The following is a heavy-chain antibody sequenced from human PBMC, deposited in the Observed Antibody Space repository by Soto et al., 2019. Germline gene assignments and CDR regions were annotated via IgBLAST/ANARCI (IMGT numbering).Heavy chain of an antibody. CDR1: GFTFGADW. J-gene: IGHJ4*02. CDR2: INRGGNDR. D-gene: IGHD3-22*01. Sequence: RGSLRLSXAGSGFTFGADWMSWVRQAPGKGLEWVANINRGGNDRYYVDSVKGRFTISRDNAKNSLYLQMNSLRAEDTAVYYCTRDLDTSGSAPISEYWGQGTLVTVSS. V-gene: IGHV3-7*03. CDR3: TRDLDTSGSAPISEY.